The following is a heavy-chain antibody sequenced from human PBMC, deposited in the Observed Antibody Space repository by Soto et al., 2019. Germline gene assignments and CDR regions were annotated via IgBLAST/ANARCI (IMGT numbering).Heavy chain of an antibody. CDR1: GGSFSGYY. D-gene: IGHD3-10*01. CDR2: INHSGST. Sequence: ETLSLTCAVYGGSFSGYYWSWIRQPPGKGLEWIGEINHSGSTNYNPSLKSRVTISVDTSKNQFSLKLSSVTAADTAVYYCASGKESGRYYYYYMGVWGKGTTVTVSS. V-gene: IGHV4-34*01. CDR3: ASGKESGRYYYYYMGV. J-gene: IGHJ6*03.